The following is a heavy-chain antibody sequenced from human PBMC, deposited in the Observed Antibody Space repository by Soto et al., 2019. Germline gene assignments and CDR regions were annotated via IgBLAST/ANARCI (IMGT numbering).Heavy chain of an antibody. J-gene: IGHJ5*02. V-gene: IGHV4-34*01. Sequence: SETLSLTCAVYGGFLSESYWTWIRQPPGKGLEWIGEINHDGGTNYNPSLKSRVTMSVDTSQNQFSLRLISVTAADTAMYFCVRIRYQLPSSVLGLAPWGQGTPFTVSS. CDR3: VRIRYQLPSSVLGLAP. CDR1: GGFLSESY. D-gene: IGHD3-16*01. CDR2: INHDGGT.